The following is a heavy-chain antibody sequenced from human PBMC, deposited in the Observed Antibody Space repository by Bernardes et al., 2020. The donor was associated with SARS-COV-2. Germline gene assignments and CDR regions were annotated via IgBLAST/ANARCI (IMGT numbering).Heavy chain of an antibody. V-gene: IGHV4-39*01. Sequence: SETLSLTCTVSGVSISSNNYYWAWIRQPPGKGLEWIGNIYFSGNTYNNPSPKSRVTISADTSRNQFSLKLSSVTAADTAVYYCARAAEVNFAEYYFDYWGLGTLVTVSS. CDR1: GVSISSNNYY. CDR2: IYFSGNT. CDR3: ARAAEVNFAEYYFDY. D-gene: IGHD1-20*01. J-gene: IGHJ4*02.